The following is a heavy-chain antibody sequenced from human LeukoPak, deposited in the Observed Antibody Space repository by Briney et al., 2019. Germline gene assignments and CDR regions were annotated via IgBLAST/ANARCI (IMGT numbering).Heavy chain of an antibody. D-gene: IGHD3-22*01. CDR2: IYYSGGT. CDR1: GGSISSSNCY. Sequence: SETLSLTCTVSGGSISSSNCYWGWIRQPPGKGLEWIGSIYYSGGTYYNASLKSRATISVDTSKNQFSLKLTSVTAADTAVYYSRAASSGPLFTYHMDAWGKGTTVTVSS. V-gene: IGHV4-39*07. CDR3: RAASSGPLFTYHMDA. J-gene: IGHJ6*03.